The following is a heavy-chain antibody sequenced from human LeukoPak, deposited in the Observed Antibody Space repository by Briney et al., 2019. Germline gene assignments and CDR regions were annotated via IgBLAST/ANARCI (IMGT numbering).Heavy chain of an antibody. V-gene: IGHV3-74*01. J-gene: IGHJ6*03. Sequence: PGGSLRLSCSASGFTLSNYWIHWVRQAPGKGLVWVSRINSDGSTTTYADSVKGRFTISRDNAKNTLYLQMNSLRVEDTAVYYCARSTTHPYYNYMDVWGKGTTVTLSS. CDR3: ARSTTHPYYNYMDV. D-gene: IGHD4-17*01. CDR1: GFTLSNYW. CDR2: INSDGSTT.